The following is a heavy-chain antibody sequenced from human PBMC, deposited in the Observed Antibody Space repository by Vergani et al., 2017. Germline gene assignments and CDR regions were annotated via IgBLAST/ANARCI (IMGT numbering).Heavy chain of an antibody. CDR3: ARDRSGATIFDY. D-gene: IGHD1-26*01. V-gene: IGHV4-59*01. CDR2: SYYSGST. CDR1: GGSISSYY. Sequence: QVQLQESGPGLVKPSEILSLTCTVSGGSISSYYWSWMRQPPGKGPEWIGYSYYSGSTNYNPALKSRVTISVDTSKNQFPLKLSSVTAADTAVYYCARDRSGATIFDYWGQGTLVTVSS. J-gene: IGHJ4*02.